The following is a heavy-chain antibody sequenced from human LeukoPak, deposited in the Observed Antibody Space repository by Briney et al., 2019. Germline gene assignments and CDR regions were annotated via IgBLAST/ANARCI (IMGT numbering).Heavy chain of an antibody. J-gene: IGHJ5*02. V-gene: IGHV3-30-3*01. CDR2: ISFDGSNK. Sequence: GRSLRLSCAASGFTFSSYTIHWVRQPPGKGLEWVAVISFDGSNKYYADSVKGRFTISRDNSKNTLYLQMNSLRAEDTAVYYCAREELGSSLGFDPWGQGTLVTVSS. CDR3: AREELGSSLGFDP. CDR1: GFTFSSYT. D-gene: IGHD3-16*01.